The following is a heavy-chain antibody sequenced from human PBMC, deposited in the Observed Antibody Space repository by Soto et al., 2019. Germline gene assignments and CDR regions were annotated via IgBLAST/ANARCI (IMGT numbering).Heavy chain of an antibody. D-gene: IGHD2-2*01. V-gene: IGHV3-23*01. J-gene: IGHJ4*02. CDR1: GFAFSSYA. CDR3: VKGGRGYCSSTSCHFDY. CDR2: VSDTGGST. Sequence: EVRLLESGGGLVQPGGSLRLSCAASGFAFSSYAMSWVRQAPGKGLEWVSAVSDTGGSTYYADSVKGRFTISRDNSKNTLYLQMNSLRAEDTAVYYCVKGGRGYCSSTSCHFDYWGQGTLVTVSS.